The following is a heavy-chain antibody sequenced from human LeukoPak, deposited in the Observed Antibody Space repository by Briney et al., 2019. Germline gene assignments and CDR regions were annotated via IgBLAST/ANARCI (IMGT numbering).Heavy chain of an antibody. J-gene: IGHJ4*02. V-gene: IGHV3-7*01. Sequence: PGGSLRLSCAASGFTFSSYWMSWVRQAPGKGLEWVANIKQDGSEKYYVDSVKGRFTISRDNAKNSLYLQMNSLGAEDTAVYYCASPASGIWSFDYWGQGTLVTVSS. CDR1: GFTFSSYW. CDR3: ASPASGIWSFDY. D-gene: IGHD1-26*01. CDR2: IKQDGSEK.